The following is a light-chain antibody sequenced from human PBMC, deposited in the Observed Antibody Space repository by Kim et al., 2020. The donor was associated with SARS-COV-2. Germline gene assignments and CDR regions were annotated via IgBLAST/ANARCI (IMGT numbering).Light chain of an antibody. CDR1: QSVDND. V-gene: IGKV3-15*01. CDR2: GTS. Sequence: EIVMTQSPATLSVSPGERATLSCRASQSVDNDLAWYQQKPGQAPRLLIYGTSTRATGIPARFSGSGSGTDFTLTISSLQSEDLAVYYCQQYNDWSYTFGQGTKLEI. CDR3: QQYNDWSYT. J-gene: IGKJ2*01.